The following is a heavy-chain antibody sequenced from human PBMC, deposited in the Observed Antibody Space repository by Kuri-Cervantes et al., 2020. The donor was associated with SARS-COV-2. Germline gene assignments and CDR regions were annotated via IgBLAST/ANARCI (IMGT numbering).Heavy chain of an antibody. CDR1: GFTFSSYS. CDR2: ISSSSSYI. D-gene: IGHD4-17*01. J-gene: IGHJ4*02. Sequence: GESLKISCAASGFTFSSYSMNWVRQAPGKGLEWVSSISSSSSYIYYADSVKGRFTISRDNAKNSLYLRMNSLRAEDTAVYYCARGLGTTVIDYWGQGILVTVSS. V-gene: IGHV3-21*01. CDR3: ARGLGTTVIDY.